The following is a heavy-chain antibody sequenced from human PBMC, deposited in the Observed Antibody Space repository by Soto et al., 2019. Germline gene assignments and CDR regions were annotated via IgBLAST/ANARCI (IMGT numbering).Heavy chain of an antibody. J-gene: IGHJ4*02. D-gene: IGHD1-26*01. CDR2: ISSSSSYT. V-gene: IGHV3-11*06. CDR1: GFTFSDYY. Sequence: QVQLVESGGGLVKPGGSLRLSCAASGFTFSDYYMSWIRQAPGKGLEWVSYISSSSSYTNYADSVKGRFTISRDNAENSLYLQMNSLRAEDTAVYYCARTGLSARHYYFDYWGQGTLVTVSS. CDR3: ARTGLSARHYYFDY.